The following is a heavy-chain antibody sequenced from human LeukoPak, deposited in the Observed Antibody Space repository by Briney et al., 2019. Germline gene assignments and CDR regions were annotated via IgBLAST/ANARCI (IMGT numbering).Heavy chain of an antibody. V-gene: IGHV3-30*18. CDR3: AKTASGSSFYYFDY. CDR1: GFTFSSYG. D-gene: IGHD6-13*01. Sequence: GGSLRLSCAASGFTFSSYGMHWVRHAPGKGLEWVAVISYDGSNKYYADSVKGRFTISRDNSKNTLYLQMNSLRAEDTAVYYCAKTASGSSFYYFDYWGQGTLVTVSS. J-gene: IGHJ4*02. CDR2: ISYDGSNK.